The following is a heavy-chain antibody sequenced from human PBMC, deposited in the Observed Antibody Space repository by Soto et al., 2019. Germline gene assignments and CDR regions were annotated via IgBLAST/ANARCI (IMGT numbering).Heavy chain of an antibody. D-gene: IGHD3-10*01. V-gene: IGHV4-39*01. CDR2: LYYSGST. Sequence: QLQLQESGPGLVKPSETLSLTCTVSGGSISSXXXXXXXXXXXXXKGLEWIGSLYYSGSTYYNPSLKSRVTISXXXXXXQFSLXXXXXXXXXXXVYYCARSLITMVPEADWGQGTLVTVSS. J-gene: IGHJ4*02. CDR1: GGSISSXXXX. CDR3: ARSLITMVPEAD.